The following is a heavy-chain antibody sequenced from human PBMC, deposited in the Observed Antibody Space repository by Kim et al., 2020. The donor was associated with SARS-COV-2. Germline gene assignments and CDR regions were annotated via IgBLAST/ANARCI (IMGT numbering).Heavy chain of an antibody. CDR1: GGTFSSYA. Sequence: SVKVSCKASGGTFSSYAISWVRQAPGQGLEWMGRIIPILGIANYAQKFQGRVTITADKSTSTAYMELSSLRSEDTAVYYCAREDSSSWYYHIDYWGQGTLVTVSS. J-gene: IGHJ4*02. CDR3: AREDSSSWYYHIDY. CDR2: IIPILGIA. D-gene: IGHD6-13*01. V-gene: IGHV1-69*04.